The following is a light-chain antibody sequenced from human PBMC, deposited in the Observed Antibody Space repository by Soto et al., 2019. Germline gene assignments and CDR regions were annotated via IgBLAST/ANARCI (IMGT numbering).Light chain of an antibody. CDR3: QQYGRSPYT. V-gene: IGKV3-20*01. CDR2: GAS. CDR1: QSVSSNY. Sequence: EIVLTQSPGTLSLSPGERATLSCRASQSVSSNYLAWYKQNPGQAPRVLIYGASSRATGIPDRFSGSGSGTDFSFTISRLEPEDFAVYYCQQYGRSPYTFGQGTNLEIK. J-gene: IGKJ2*01.